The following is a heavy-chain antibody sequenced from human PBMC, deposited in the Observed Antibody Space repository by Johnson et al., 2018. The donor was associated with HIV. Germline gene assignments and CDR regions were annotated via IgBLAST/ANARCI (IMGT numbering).Heavy chain of an antibody. CDR2: MSYDGSNK. CDR3: AKDPTYGAFDI. J-gene: IGHJ3*02. Sequence: QVQLVESGGGVVQPGRSLRLSCAASGFTFSSYAMHWVRQAPGKGLEWVAVMSYDGSNKYYADSVKGRFTISRDNSKNTLYLQMNSLRAEDTAVYYCAKDPTYGAFDIWGLGTMVTVSS. CDR1: GFTFSSYA. V-gene: IGHV3-30*04. D-gene: IGHD2-8*01.